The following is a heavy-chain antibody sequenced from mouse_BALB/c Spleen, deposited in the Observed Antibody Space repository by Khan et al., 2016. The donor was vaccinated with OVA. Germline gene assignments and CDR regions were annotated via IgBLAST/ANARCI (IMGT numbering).Heavy chain of an antibody. V-gene: IGHV1-7*01. CDR2: INPSSGYT. Sequence: VQLVESGAELAKPGASVKMSCKASGYTFSNYWIHWVKQRPGQGLEWIGYINPSSGYTYYNQTFNDKATLTTDKYSSTAYMKLSSLTSEDSAVYYCARDRIDYWGQGTTLPVSS. CDR3: ARDRIDY. J-gene: IGHJ2*01. CDR1: GYTFSNYW.